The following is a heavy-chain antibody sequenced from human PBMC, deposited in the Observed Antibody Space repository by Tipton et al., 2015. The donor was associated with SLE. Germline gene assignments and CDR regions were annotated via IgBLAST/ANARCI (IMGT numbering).Heavy chain of an antibody. CDR1: GDSISSGSYY. Sequence: TLSLTCTVSGDSISSGSYYWSWIRQTPGKGLEWIAYIFHSGSTNYNPSLKSRVTISVDTSKNQFSLRLRSVTAADTAVYYCARGPYGAAAAYDFWGQGTLVTVSS. CDR2: IFHSGST. CDR3: ARGPYGAAAAYDF. V-gene: IGHV4-61*01. J-gene: IGHJ4*02. D-gene: IGHD6-13*01.